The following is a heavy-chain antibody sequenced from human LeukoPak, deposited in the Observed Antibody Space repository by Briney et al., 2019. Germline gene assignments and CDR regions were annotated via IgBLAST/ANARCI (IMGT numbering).Heavy chain of an antibody. J-gene: IGHJ4*02. V-gene: IGHV3-9*01. CDR1: GLTLDDYA. D-gene: IGHD6-13*01. Sequence: GGSLRLPCGASGLTLDDYAMHWVRQAPGKGVEWVSGISWNSGRIVYGFSVKVRFTISRDNAKNSLYLQMNSLRAEDTALYYCAKDMSTDAAGSLDYWGQGTLVTVSS. CDR3: AKDMSTDAAGSLDY. CDR2: ISWNSGRI.